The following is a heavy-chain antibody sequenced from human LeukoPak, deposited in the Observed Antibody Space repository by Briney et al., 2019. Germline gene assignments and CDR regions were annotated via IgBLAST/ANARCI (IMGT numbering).Heavy chain of an antibody. CDR3: AKGYCSSTSCSLGWYFDL. J-gene: IGHJ2*01. V-gene: IGHV3-23*01. CDR1: GFTFSSYA. Sequence: QPGASLLLSCAAAGFTFSSYAMSWVRQAPGKGLEWVSALSGSGGNTYDADSVRGRFTISRDISKNTLFLQMNSLRAEDTAVYYCAKGYCSSTSCSLGWYFDLWGRGTLVTVSS. CDR2: LSGSGGNT. D-gene: IGHD2-2*01.